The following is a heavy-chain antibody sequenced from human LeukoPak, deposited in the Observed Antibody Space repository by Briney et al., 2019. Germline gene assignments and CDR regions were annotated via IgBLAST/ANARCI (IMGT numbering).Heavy chain of an antibody. CDR1: GFTFSSYA. D-gene: IGHD3-10*01. V-gene: IGHV3-23*01. CDR2: ISGSGGST. CDR3: AKALGGSGSNFDY. Sequence: GGSLRLSCAASGFTFSSYAMNWVRQAPGKGLEWVSTISGSGGSTYYADSVKGRFTISRDNSKHTLYLQMNSLRAEDTAVYYCAKALGGSGSNFDYWGQGTLVTVSS. J-gene: IGHJ4*02.